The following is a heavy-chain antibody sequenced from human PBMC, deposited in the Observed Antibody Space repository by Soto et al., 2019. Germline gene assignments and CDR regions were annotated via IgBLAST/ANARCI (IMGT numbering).Heavy chain of an antibody. V-gene: IGHV4-61*08. Sequence: QVQLQESGPGLVKPSETLSLTCTVSGDSVSTGDRNWSWIRQPPGKALEWIAYIYSSGSTKYNPSLKSRVTISRDTSKNQFSLKMTSVTAEDTAVYYCARSGGGSGWLGGQGTLVTVSS. CDR3: ARSGGGSGWL. CDR2: IYSSGST. J-gene: IGHJ4*02. D-gene: IGHD6-19*01. CDR1: GDSVSTGDRN.